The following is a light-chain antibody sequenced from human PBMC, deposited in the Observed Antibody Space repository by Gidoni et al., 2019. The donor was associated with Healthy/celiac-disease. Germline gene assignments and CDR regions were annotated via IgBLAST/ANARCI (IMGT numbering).Light chain of an antibody. Sequence: ETLLTPSPPTLSLSPGERATPSCRASQSVSSSYLAWYQQKPGQAPRLLIYGASSRATGIPDRFSGSGSGTDFTLTISRLEPEDFAVYYCQQYGSSPGFTFGPGTKVDIK. V-gene: IGKV3-20*01. CDR1: QSVSSSY. CDR2: GAS. CDR3: QQYGSSPGFT. J-gene: IGKJ3*01.